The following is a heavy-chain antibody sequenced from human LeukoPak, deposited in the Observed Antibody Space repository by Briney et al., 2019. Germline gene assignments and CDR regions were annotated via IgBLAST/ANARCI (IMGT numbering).Heavy chain of an antibody. J-gene: IGHJ4*02. CDR3: ASGAWDSSSWYFDY. Sequence: ASVKVSCKASGDIFISYYMHWVRQAPGQGLEWMGWINPNSGGTNYAQKFQGRVTMTRDTSISTDYMELSRLRSDDTAVYYCASGAWDSSSWYFDYWGQGTLVTVSS. V-gene: IGHV1-2*02. CDR2: INPNSGGT. D-gene: IGHD6-13*01. CDR1: GDIFISYY.